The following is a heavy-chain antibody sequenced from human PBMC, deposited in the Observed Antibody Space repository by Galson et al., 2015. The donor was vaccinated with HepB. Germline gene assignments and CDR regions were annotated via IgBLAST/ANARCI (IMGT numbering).Heavy chain of an antibody. CDR1: GFTFSSYG. V-gene: IGHV3-64D*06. J-gene: IGHJ4*02. Sequence: SLRLSCAASGFTFSSYGMHWVRQAPGKGLEYVSAISSDGGRTYYADSVKGRFTISRVNSKNTMYLQMSSLRVGDTALYYCVKAYYYGSGYPDYWGQGTLVTVSS. CDR2: ISSDGGRT. CDR3: VKAYYYGSGYPDY. D-gene: IGHD3-10*01.